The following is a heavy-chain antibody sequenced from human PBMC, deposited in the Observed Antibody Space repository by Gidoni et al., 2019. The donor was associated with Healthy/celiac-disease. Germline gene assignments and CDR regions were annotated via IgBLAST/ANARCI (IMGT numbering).Heavy chain of an antibody. D-gene: IGHD2-2*01. CDR2: ISSSSSYI. CDR3: ARDIVVPAATFILDYYGMDV. Sequence: EVQLVESGGGLVKPGGSLRLSCAASGFTFSSYSVNWVRQAPGKGLEWVSSISSSSSYIYYADSVKGRFTISRDNAKNSLYLQMNSLRAEDTAVYYCARDIVVPAATFILDYYGMDVWGQGTTVTVSS. CDR1: GFTFSSYS. J-gene: IGHJ6*02. V-gene: IGHV3-21*01.